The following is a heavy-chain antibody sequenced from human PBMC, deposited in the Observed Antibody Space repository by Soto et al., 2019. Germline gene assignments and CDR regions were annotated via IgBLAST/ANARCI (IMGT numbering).Heavy chain of an antibody. CDR1: GGSVSSSSYY. D-gene: IGHD3-9*01. CDR2: IYYSGST. V-gene: IGHV4-61*01. Sequence: SETVSLTCTVSGGSVSSSSYYWSWIRQPPGKGLEWIGYIYYSGSTNYNPSLKSRVTISVDTSKNQFSLKLSSVTAADTAVYYCARDLDWLDYWGQGTLVTVSS. J-gene: IGHJ4*02. CDR3: ARDLDWLDY.